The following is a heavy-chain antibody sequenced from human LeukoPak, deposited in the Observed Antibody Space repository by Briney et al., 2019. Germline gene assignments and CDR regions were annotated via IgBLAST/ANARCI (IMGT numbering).Heavy chain of an antibody. CDR2: IYHSWTS. Sequence: SETLALTCTVSGYSISSGYYWGWIRQPPGRGLEWIGRIYHSWTSYYNPSPKSRVTISVDASQNQSSLNLSSVTAADTAVYYCARDLGRYYDRGTLSAFDIWGQGTMVTVSS. CDR1: GYSISSGYY. D-gene: IGHD3-9*01. V-gene: IGHV4-38-2*02. CDR3: ARDLGRYYDRGTLSAFDI. J-gene: IGHJ3*02.